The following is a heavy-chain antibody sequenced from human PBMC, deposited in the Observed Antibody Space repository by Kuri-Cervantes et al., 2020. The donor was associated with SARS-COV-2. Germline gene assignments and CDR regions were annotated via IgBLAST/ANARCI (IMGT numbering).Heavy chain of an antibody. CDR3: ARAMWPYHYDSSGLIFDY. CDR2: ILYDGSSK. CDR1: GFTFSSYG. Sequence: GGSLRLSCAASGFTFSSYGMHWVRQAPGKGLEGGAVILYDGSSKYYADSVKGRFTISRDNSKNSLYLQMNCLRAEDTAVYYCARAMWPYHYDSSGLIFDYWGHGTLVTVSS. J-gene: IGHJ4*01. V-gene: IGHV3-33*01. D-gene: IGHD3-22*01.